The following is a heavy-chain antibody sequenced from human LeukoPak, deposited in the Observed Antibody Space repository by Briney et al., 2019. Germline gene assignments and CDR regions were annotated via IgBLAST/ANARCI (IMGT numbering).Heavy chain of an antibody. CDR1: GYSFTGFY. D-gene: IGHD6-13*01. Sequence: ASVKVSCKASGYSFTGFYMHWLRQAPGQGLEWMGRIDPYSGGTNFAPKFQGRVSMTRDTSVTTAHMELNSLTSDDPAVYYCAKAGGSSWYSFDYWGQGTLVSVSS. J-gene: IGHJ4*02. CDR3: AKAGGSSWYSFDY. CDR2: IDPYSGGT. V-gene: IGHV1-2*06.